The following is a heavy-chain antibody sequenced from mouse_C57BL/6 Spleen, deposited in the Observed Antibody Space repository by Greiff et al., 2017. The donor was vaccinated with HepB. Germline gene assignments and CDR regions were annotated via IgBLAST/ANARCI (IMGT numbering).Heavy chain of an antibody. D-gene: IGHD1-1*01. CDR1: GFTFSSYT. Sequence: EVQRVESGGGLVKPGGSLKLSCAASGFTFSSYTMSWVRQTPEKRLEWVATISGGGGNTYYPDSVKGRFTISRDNAKNTLYLQMSSLRSEDTALYYCARQGDYYGSSYPWYFDVWGTGTTVTVSS. V-gene: IGHV5-9*01. CDR3: ARQGDYYGSSYPWYFDV. CDR2: ISGGGGNT. J-gene: IGHJ1*03.